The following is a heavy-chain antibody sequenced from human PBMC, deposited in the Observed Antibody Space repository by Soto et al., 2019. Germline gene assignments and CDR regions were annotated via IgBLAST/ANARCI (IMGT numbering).Heavy chain of an antibody. CDR1: GGSINSGDYY. J-gene: IGHJ3*02. CDR3: ARVQWLTSQGTYAFDI. Sequence: SETLSLTCTVSGGSINSGDYYWSWIRQPPGKGLEWIGYIYYSGITYYNPSLKSRISISVDTSKTQFSLRLSSVTAADTAVYYCARVQWLTSQGTYAFDIWGQGTMVT. CDR2: IYYSGIT. D-gene: IGHD6-19*01. V-gene: IGHV4-30-4*01.